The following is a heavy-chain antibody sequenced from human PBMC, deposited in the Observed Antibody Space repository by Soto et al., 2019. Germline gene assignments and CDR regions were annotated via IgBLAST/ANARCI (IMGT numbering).Heavy chain of an antibody. CDR3: ARDRDSSTWYDAFDI. Sequence: KPGGSLRLSCAASGFTFSTYTMNRVRQAPGKGLAWVSSISTSSSYIYYADSVKGRFTISRDNAKNSLYLQMNSLRAEDTAVYYCARDRDSSTWYDAFDIWGQGTMVTVSS. J-gene: IGHJ3*02. CDR2: ISTSSSYI. CDR1: GFTFSTYT. D-gene: IGHD6-13*01. V-gene: IGHV3-21*01.